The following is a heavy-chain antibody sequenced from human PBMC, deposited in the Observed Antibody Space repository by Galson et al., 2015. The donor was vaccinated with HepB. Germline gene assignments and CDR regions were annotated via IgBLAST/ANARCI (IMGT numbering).Heavy chain of an antibody. J-gene: IGHJ4*02. CDR3: ARLGCSGGSCYPNNFDY. CDR1: GFTFSSYS. CDR2: ISSSSSYI. D-gene: IGHD2-15*01. Sequence: SLRLSCAASGFTFSSYSMNWVRQAPGKGLEWVSSISSSSSYIYYADSVKGRFTISRDNAKNSLYLQMNSLRAEDTAVYYCARLGCSGGSCYPNNFDYWGQGTLVTVSS. V-gene: IGHV3-21*01.